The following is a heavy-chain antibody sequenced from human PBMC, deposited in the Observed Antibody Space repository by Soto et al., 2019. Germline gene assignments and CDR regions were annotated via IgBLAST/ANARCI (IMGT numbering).Heavy chain of an antibody. Sequence: QSGGSLRLSCAASGFTLTNYWMSWVRQAPGKGPEWVANIKPDGSEKYYVDSVKGRFTISRDNAKNSLDLQMNSLRVEDTGVYYCVRYYDGSGSNDGFQIWGQGTMVTVSS. D-gene: IGHD3-22*01. CDR3: VRYYDGSGSNDGFQI. V-gene: IGHV3-7*01. CDR2: IKPDGSEK. CDR1: GFTLTNYW. J-gene: IGHJ3*02.